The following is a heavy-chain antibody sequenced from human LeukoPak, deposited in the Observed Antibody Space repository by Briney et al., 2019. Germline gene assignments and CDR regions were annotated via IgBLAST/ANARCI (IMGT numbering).Heavy chain of an antibody. Sequence: GRSLRLSCAASGFTFSSYGMHRVRQAPGKGLEWVAVISYDGSNKYYADSVKGRFTISRDNSKNTLYLQMNSLRAEDTAVYYCAKDYRKDAFDIWGQGTMVTVSS. CDR1: GFTFSSYG. V-gene: IGHV3-30*18. J-gene: IGHJ3*02. CDR3: AKDYRKDAFDI. D-gene: IGHD4-11*01. CDR2: ISYDGSNK.